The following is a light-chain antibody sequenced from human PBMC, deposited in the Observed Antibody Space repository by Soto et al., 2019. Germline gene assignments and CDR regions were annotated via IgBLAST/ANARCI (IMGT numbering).Light chain of an antibody. V-gene: IGKV4-1*01. J-gene: IGKJ2*01. CDR3: QQYYSTPPYT. CDR1: QSVLYSSNNKNY. CDR2: WAS. Sequence: DILMTQSPDSLAVSLGERATINCKSSQSVLYSSNNKNYLAWYQQKPGQPPKLLIYWASTRESGVPDRFSGSGSGTDFTLTISSLRAEDVAVYYCQQYYSTPPYTFGQGTKLEIK.